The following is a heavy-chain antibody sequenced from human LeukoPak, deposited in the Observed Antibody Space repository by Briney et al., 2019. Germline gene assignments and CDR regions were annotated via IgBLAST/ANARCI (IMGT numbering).Heavy chain of an antibody. V-gene: IGHV4-39*07. CDR2: IYYSGST. Sequence: SETLSLTCTVSGGSISSSSYYWGWIRQPPGKGLEWIGSIYYSGSTYYNPSLKSRVTISVDTSKNQFSLKLSSVTAADTAVYYWARAGGAPYPYNWFDPWGQGTLVTVSS. J-gene: IGHJ5*02. D-gene: IGHD3-16*01. CDR3: ARAGGAPYPYNWFDP. CDR1: GGSISSSSYY.